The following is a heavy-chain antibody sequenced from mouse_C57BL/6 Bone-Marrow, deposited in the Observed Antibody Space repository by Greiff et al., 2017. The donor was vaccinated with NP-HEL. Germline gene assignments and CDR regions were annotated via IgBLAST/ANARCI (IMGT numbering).Heavy chain of an antibody. D-gene: IGHD3-2*02. V-gene: IGHV1-80*01. J-gene: IGHJ3*01. CDR2: IYPGDGDT. CDR3: ARETAQAIAY. Sequence: VKLMESGAELVKPGASVKISCKASGYAFSSYWMNWVKQRPGKGLEWIGQIYPGDGDTNYNGKFKGKATLTADKSSSTAYMQLSSLTSEDSAVYFCARETAQAIAYWGQGTLVTVSA. CDR1: GYAFSSYW.